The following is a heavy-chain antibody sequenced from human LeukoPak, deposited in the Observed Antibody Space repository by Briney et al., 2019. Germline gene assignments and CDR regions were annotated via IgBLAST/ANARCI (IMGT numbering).Heavy chain of an antibody. CDR2: IYYSGST. J-gene: IGHJ4*02. CDR1: GGSISSSSYY. CDR3: ARVGIAVAATTFDY. D-gene: IGHD6-19*01. Sequence: PSETLSLTCTVSGGSISSSSYYWGWIRQPPGKGLEWIGSIYYSGSTYYNPSLKSRVTISVDTSKNQFSLKLSSVTAADTAVYYCARVGIAVAATTFDYWGQGTLVTVSS. V-gene: IGHV4-39*07.